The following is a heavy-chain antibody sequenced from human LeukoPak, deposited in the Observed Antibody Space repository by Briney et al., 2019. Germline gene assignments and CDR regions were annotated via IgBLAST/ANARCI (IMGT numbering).Heavy chain of an antibody. CDR2: IRSSSSTI. D-gene: IGHD2-2*01. J-gene: IGHJ3*02. CDR1: GFTFSSSS. Sequence: GESLKISCAASGFTFSSSSMNWVRQAPGKGLEWVSYIRSSSSTIYYADSVKGRFTISRDNAKNSLYLQMNSLRDEDTAVYYCARDLPAAIPDAFDIWGQGTTVTVSS. CDR3: ARDLPAAIPDAFDI. V-gene: IGHV3-48*02.